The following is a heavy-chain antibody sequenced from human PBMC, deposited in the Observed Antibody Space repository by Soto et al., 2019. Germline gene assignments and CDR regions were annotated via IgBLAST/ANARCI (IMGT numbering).Heavy chain of an antibody. V-gene: IGHV6-1*01. J-gene: IGHJ4*02. D-gene: IGHD3-22*01. Sequence: PAQTLSLTCAISGDSVSSNSAAWNWIRQSPSRDLEWLGRTYYRSKWYNDYAVSVKSRITINPDTSKNQFSLQLNSVTPEDTAVYYCARERERSTYYYDSSGYNYFDYWGQGTLVTVSA. CDR1: GDSVSSNSAA. CDR2: TYYRSKWYN. CDR3: ARERERSTYYYDSSGYNYFDY.